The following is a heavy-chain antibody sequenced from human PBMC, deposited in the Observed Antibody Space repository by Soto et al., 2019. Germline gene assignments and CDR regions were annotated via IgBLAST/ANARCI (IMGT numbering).Heavy chain of an antibody. Sequence: EVKLLESGGGVVRPGGSLRLSCIASGFTLSDDGMSWVRQAPGKGLERVSTISGGAENTHYADSVNGRFTSSRDNSKNIQYLQMSGLRAEDAALYYCARDLGGEAFFDTWGQGALVTVSS. CDR3: ARDLGGEAFFDT. CDR1: GFTLSDDG. D-gene: IGHD1-26*01. J-gene: IGHJ4*02. V-gene: IGHV3-23*01. CDR2: ISGGAENT.